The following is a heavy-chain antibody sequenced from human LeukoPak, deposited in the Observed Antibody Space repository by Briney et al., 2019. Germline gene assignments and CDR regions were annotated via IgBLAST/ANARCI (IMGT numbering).Heavy chain of an antibody. Sequence: WETLSLTCTVSGCSITSNFWSWIRQPPGKGLEWIGYIYNSGRTSYNPSPKSRATIPEDTSKNQFSLKLNSVTAADTAVYYCARAKPNWNPPDYWGQGTLVTVSS. J-gene: IGHJ4*02. D-gene: IGHD1-1*01. CDR2: IYNSGRT. CDR3: ARAKPNWNPPDY. V-gene: IGHV4-4*09. CDR1: GCSITSNF.